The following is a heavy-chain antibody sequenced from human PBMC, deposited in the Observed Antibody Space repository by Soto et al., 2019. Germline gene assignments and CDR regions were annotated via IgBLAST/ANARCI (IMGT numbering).Heavy chain of an antibody. CDR2: IIPIFGTA. V-gene: IGHV1-69*06. D-gene: IGHD6-19*01. J-gene: IGHJ4*02. Sequence: SVKVSCKASGGTFSSYAISWVRQAPGQGLEWMGGIIPIFGTANYAQKFQGRVTITADKSTGTAYMELSSLRSEDTAVYYCARVAAVAGTYYFDYWGQGTLVTVS. CDR3: ARVAAVAGTYYFDY. CDR1: GGTFSSYA.